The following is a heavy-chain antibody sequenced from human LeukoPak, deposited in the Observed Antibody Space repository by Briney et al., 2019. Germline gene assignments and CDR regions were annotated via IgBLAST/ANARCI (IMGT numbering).Heavy chain of an antibody. CDR2: INHSGST. V-gene: IGHV4-34*01. J-gene: IGHJ4*02. D-gene: IGHD6-13*01. CDR3: ARTIDSSSRYGDY. CDR1: GGSFSGYY. Sequence: SETLSLTCAVYGGSFSGYYWSWIRQPPGKGLEWIGEINHSGSTNYNPSLKSRVTISVDTSKNQFSLKLSSVTAADTAVYYCARTIDSSSRYGDYWGQGTLVTVSS.